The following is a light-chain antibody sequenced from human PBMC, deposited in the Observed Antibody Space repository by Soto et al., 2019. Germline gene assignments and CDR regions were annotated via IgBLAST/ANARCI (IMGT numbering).Light chain of an antibody. CDR1: QSVNLN. J-gene: IGKJ4*01. V-gene: IGKV3-15*01. CDR3: QQCVSWPPLT. CDR2: GAS. Sequence: EIVMTQSPATLSVSPGETATLSCRASQSVNLNLAWYQQKPGQAPRLLIYGASIRATGIPARFSGSGAGTESTLTISSLQSEDSAVYYCQQCVSWPPLTFGGGTTVEIK.